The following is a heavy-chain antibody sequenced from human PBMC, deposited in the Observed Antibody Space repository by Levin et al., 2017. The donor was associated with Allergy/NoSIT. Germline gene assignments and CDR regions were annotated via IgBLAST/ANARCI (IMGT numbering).Heavy chain of an antibody. Sequence: GESLKISCKGSGYSFTSYWIGWVRQMPGKGLEWMGIIYPGDSDTRYSPSFQGQVTISADKSISTAYLQWSSLKASDTAMYYCARSHYYGSGSAAHYYYDYMDVWGKGTTVTVSS. D-gene: IGHD3-10*01. V-gene: IGHV5-51*01. CDR3: ARSHYYGSGSAAHYYYDYMDV. J-gene: IGHJ6*03. CDR2: IYPGDSDT. CDR1: GYSFTSYW.